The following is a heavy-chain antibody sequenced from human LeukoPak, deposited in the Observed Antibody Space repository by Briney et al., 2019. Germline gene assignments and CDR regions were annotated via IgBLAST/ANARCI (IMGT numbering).Heavy chain of an antibody. CDR1: GFSISSDNY. D-gene: IGHD3-3*01. CDR2: IHHSGGS. Sequence: SETLSLTCTVSGFSISSDNYWGWIRQPPGKGLEWIGSIHHSGGSYYNPSLKSRVTISVDTSKNQFSLKLSSLTAADTAVYYCARINTYSDFRSGQAGGYMGVWGKGTTVTVSS. CDR3: ARINTYSDFRSGQAGGYMGV. J-gene: IGHJ6*03. V-gene: IGHV4-38-2*02.